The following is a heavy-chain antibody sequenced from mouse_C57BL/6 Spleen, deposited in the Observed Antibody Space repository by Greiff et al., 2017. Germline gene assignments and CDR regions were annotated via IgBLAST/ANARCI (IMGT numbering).Heavy chain of an antibody. CDR2: LDPNSGGT. D-gene: IGHD1-3*01. Sequence: VQLQQPGAELVQPGASVKLSCKASGYTFTSYWMHWVQQRPGRGLEWIGRLDPNSGGTKYNEKFNSKATLTVDKPTSTAYMQLSSLTSEDFAVYYCARSRGAHWLDDWGQGSTLTGAS. CDR3: ARSRGAHWLDD. V-gene: IGHV1-72*01. J-gene: IGHJ2*01. CDR1: GYTFTSYW.